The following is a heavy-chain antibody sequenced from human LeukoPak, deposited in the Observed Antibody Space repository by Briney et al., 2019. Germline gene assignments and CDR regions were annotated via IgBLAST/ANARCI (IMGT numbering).Heavy chain of an antibody. CDR1: SGSVSNYF. CDR3: ARGPPVHYYDNSGYYYFDY. CDR2: INHSGST. Sequence: PSETLSLTCVVYSGSVSNYFWTWIRLPPGKGLEWIGEINHSGSTNYSPSLKSRVTISLDTSKNQFSLKLSSVTAADTAVYYCARGPPVHYYDNSGYYYFDYWGQGTLVTVSS. V-gene: IGHV4-34*01. J-gene: IGHJ4*02. D-gene: IGHD3-22*01.